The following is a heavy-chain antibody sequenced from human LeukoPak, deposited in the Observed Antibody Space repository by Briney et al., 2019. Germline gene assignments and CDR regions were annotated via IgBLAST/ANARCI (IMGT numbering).Heavy chain of an antibody. CDR1: GGSISSGSYY. D-gene: IGHD5-18*01. CDR2: IYISGST. Sequence: SETLSLTCTVSGGSISSGSYYWSWIRQPAGKGLEWIGRIYISGSTNYNPSLKSRVTISVDTSKNQFSLKLSSVTAADTAVYYCARIGVDTAMGGFDYWGQGTLVTVSS. J-gene: IGHJ4*02. V-gene: IGHV4-61*02. CDR3: ARIGVDTAMGGFDY.